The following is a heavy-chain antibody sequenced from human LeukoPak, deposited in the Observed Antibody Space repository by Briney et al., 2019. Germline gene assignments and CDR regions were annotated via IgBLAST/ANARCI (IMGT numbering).Heavy chain of an antibody. Sequence: PGGSLRLSCAASGFTLSSHEMNWVRQAPGKGLEWVSYITSSGGTIYYADSVKGRFTISRDNAKNSLYLQMNSLRAEDTAVYYCARESFGNYDSRARYFDYWGQGTPVTVSS. J-gene: IGHJ4*02. CDR2: ITSSGGTI. V-gene: IGHV3-48*03. D-gene: IGHD3-22*01. CDR1: GFTLSSHE. CDR3: ARESFGNYDSRARYFDY.